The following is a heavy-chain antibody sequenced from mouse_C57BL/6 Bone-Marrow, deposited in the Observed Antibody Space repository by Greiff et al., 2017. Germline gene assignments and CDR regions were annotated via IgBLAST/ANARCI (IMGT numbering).Heavy chain of an antibody. CDR3: ARNFPCYSNYVYFDY. CDR2: IWTGGGT. Sequence: QVQLKESGPGLVAPSPRLSITCTVSGFSFTSYAISWVRQPPGKGLEWLGVIWTGGGTNYNSALKSRLSISKDNSKSQVFLKMNSLQTDDTARYYCARNFPCYSNYVYFDYWGQGTTLTVSS. J-gene: IGHJ2*01. CDR1: GFSFTSYA. V-gene: IGHV2-9-1*01. D-gene: IGHD2-5*01.